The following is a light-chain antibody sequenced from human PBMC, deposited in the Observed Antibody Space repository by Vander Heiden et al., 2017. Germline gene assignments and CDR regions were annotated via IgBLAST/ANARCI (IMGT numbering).Light chain of an antibody. Sequence: EIVMTQSPDTLSVSPEERATLSCRARQSVSSNLAWYQQKPGQAPRLLIYGASTRATGIPARFSGSGSGTEFTLTISSLQSEDFAVYYCQQYNNWWTFGQGTKVEIK. CDR1: QSVSSN. J-gene: IGKJ1*01. V-gene: IGKV3-15*01. CDR3: QQYNNWWT. CDR2: GAS.